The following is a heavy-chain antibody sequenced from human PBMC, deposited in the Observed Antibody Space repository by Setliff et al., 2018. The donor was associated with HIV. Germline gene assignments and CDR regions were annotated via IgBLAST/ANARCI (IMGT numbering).Heavy chain of an antibody. V-gene: IGHV3-74*01. Sequence: PGGSLRLSCAASGFTFSNYWIHWVRQAPGKGLVWVSRINHDGSSTSYADSVKGRFTISRDNARNTLYLQMNSLRAEDTAVFYCARGFSYSNSYAFDIWGQGTMVTVSS. D-gene: IGHD4-4*01. CDR3: ARGFSYSNSYAFDI. CDR1: GFTFSNYW. CDR2: INHDGSST. J-gene: IGHJ3*02.